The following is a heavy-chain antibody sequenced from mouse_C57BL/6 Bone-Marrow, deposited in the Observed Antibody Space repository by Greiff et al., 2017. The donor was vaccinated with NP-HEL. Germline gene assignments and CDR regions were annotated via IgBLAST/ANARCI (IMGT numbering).Heavy chain of an antibody. CDR3: ARGCYYHYAMDY. J-gene: IGHJ4*01. D-gene: IGHD2-3*01. CDR1: GYTFTSYG. V-gene: IGHV1-81*01. CDR2: IYPRSGNT. Sequence: VKLQESGAELARPGASVKLSCKASGYTFTSYGISWVKQRTGQGLEWIGEIYPRSGNTYYNEKFKGKATLTADKSSSTAYMELRSLTSEDSAVYFCARGCYYHYAMDYWGQGTSVTVSS.